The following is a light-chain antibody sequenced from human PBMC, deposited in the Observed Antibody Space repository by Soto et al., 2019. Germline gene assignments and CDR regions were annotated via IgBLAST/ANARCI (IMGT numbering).Light chain of an antibody. CDR3: QQYDSYSWT. Sequence: DIQSTKDPSSLSVSVGDRVTIACRASQSIGSWLAWYQQKPGKDPKLLIYEASTLQSGVPSRFSGSGSGTEFTLTISSLRPDEFATYYCQQYDSYSWTFGQGTKWDIK. V-gene: IGKV1-5*01. J-gene: IGKJ1*01. CDR1: QSIGSW. CDR2: EAS.